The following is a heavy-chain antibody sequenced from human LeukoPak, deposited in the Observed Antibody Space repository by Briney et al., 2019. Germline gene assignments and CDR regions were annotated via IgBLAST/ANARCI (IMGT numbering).Heavy chain of an antibody. CDR1: GGSISSYY. CDR3: ARFNSRSNYFDY. CDR2: IYYSGST. Sequence: SETLSPTCTVSGGSISSYYWSWIRQPPGKGLEWIGYIYYSGSTNYNPSLKSRVTISVDTSKNQFSLKLSSVTAADTAVYYCARFNSRSNYFDYWGQGTLVTVSS. D-gene: IGHD6-6*01. V-gene: IGHV4-59*01. J-gene: IGHJ4*02.